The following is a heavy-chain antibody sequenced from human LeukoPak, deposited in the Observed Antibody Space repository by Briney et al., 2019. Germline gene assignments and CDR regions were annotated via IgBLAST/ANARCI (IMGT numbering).Heavy chain of an antibody. D-gene: IGHD1-1*01. J-gene: IGHJ5*02. V-gene: IGHV1-2*02. CDR3: ARDHLDYYQGLHFLRERTKATDP. CDR2: IHPNSDRI. Sequence: SVKVSCKAYGYTFTGYYIHWVREAPGQALEGRGCIHPNSDRINCAQKFQDRVTMTRDTPISAAFMELSRLRSDGTAVYYCARDHLDYYQGLHFLRERTKATDP. CDR1: GYTFTGYY.